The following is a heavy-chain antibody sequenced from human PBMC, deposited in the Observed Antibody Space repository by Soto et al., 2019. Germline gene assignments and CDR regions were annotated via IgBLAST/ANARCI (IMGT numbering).Heavy chain of an antibody. CDR1: GFTFSSYG. D-gene: IGHD3-22*01. CDR3: AKDGNTYYCDSSGYYFDY. V-gene: IGHV3-30*18. CDR2: ISYDGSNK. Sequence: SLRLSCAAPGFTFSSYGMHWVRQAPGKGLEWVAVISYDGSNKYYADSVKGRFIISRDNSKNTLYLQMNSLRAEDTAVYYCAKDGNTYYCDSSGYYFDYWGQGTLVTVSS. J-gene: IGHJ4*02.